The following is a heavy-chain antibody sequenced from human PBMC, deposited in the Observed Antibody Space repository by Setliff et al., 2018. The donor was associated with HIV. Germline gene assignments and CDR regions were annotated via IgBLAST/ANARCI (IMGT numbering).Heavy chain of an antibody. D-gene: IGHD3-10*01. CDR1: GGSISSSY. V-gene: IGHV4-59*01. Sequence: SETLSLTCTVSGGSISSSYWNWVRQPAGKGLEWIGNIYQNGRTNYNASLTSRVTISVDTPKKQFSLRLTSVTAADTAVYYCARDDHYYDSGSYYSDWYFDLWGRGTLVTVSS. CDR2: IYQNGRT. CDR3: ARDDHYYDSGSYYSDWYFDL. J-gene: IGHJ2*01.